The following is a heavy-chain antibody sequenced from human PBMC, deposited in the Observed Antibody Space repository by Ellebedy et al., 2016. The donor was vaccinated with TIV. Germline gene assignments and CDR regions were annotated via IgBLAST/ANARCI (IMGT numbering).Heavy chain of an antibody. D-gene: IGHD5-24*01. CDR2: IRSKAYGGTT. CDR3: TRGGRVEMATISFDY. J-gene: IGHJ4*02. Sequence: GGSLRLSCTASGFTFGDYAMSWFRQAPGKGLEWVGFIRSKAYGGTTEYAASVKGRFTISRDDSKSIAYLQMNSLKTEDTAVYYCTRGGRVEMATISFDYWGQGTLVTVSS. CDR1: GFTFGDYA. V-gene: IGHV3-49*03.